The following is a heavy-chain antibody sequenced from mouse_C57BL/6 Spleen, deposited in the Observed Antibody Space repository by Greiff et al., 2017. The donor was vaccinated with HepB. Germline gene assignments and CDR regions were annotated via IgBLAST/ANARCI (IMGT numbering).Heavy chain of an antibody. D-gene: IGHD1-1*01. CDR3: ARRVITTVVATKYAMDY. J-gene: IGHJ4*01. CDR2: INPSNGGT. V-gene: IGHV1-53*01. Sequence: VQLQQPGTELVKPGASVKLSCKASGYTFTSYWMHWVKQRPGQGLEWIGNINPSNGGTNYNEKFKSKATLTVDKSSSTAYMQLSSLTSEDSAVYYCARRVITTVVATKYAMDYWGQGTSVTVSS. CDR1: GYTFTSYW.